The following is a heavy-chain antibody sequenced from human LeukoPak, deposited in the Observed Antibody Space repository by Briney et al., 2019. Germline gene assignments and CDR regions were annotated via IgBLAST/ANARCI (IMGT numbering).Heavy chain of an antibody. J-gene: IGHJ2*01. D-gene: IGHD1-1*01. CDR2: FYIVGVT. CDR3: ARTTYWYFDL. V-gene: IGHV4-4*08. CDR1: GVSISSDY. Sequence: SETLSLTCTVSGVSISSDYWSWIRQPPGKGLEWIAYFYIVGVTNYNPSLKNRVTILSDTSKNQFSLKLTSVTAADTAVYYCARTTYWYFDLWGRGTLVTVSS.